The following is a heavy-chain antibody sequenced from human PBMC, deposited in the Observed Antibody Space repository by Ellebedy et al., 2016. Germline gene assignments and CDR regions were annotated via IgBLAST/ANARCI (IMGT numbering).Heavy chain of an antibody. CDR1: GFTFSSYS. Sequence: GGSLRLSXAASGFTFSSYSMNWVRQAPGKGLEWVSYISSSSSTIYYADSVKGRFTISRDNAKNSLYLQMNSLRDEDTAVYYCASLPFGGRDYWGQGTLVTVSS. V-gene: IGHV3-48*02. D-gene: IGHD3-10*01. J-gene: IGHJ4*02. CDR2: ISSSSSTI. CDR3: ASLPFGGRDY.